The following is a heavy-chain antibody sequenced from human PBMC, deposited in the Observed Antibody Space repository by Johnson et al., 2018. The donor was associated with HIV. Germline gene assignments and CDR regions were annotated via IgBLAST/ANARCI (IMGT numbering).Heavy chain of an antibody. CDR3: ARARPKGSFDI. Sequence: MQLVESGGAVVRPGGSLRLSCTASGITFDDYGMHWVRQVPRQGLEWVSGFNGNGGSPRSADSVKGRLTISRDNAKNSLYLQMNSLRAEDTALYYCARARPKGSFDIWGQGTMVTVSS. CDR2: FNGNGGSP. CDR1: GITFDDYG. V-gene: IGHV3-20*04. D-gene: IGHD6-6*01. J-gene: IGHJ3*02.